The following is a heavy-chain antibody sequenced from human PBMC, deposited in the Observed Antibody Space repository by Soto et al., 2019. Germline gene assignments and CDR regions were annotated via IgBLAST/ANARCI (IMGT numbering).Heavy chain of an antibody. D-gene: IGHD2-15*01. V-gene: IGHV1-46*01. CDR1: GGTCSSYA. Sequence: ASVKVSCKASGGTCSSYAISWVRQAPGQGLEWMGIINPSGGSTSHAQKFQGRVTMTRDTSTSTVYMELRSLRSEDPAVYYCGRAVVGCRCFFTATATAHNCMDAPGHRLTSTVS. CDR2: INPSGGST. J-gene: IGHJ6*02. CDR3: GRAVVGCRCFFTATATAHNCMDA.